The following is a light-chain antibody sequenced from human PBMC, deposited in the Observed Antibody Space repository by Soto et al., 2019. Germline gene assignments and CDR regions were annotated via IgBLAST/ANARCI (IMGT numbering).Light chain of an antibody. Sequence: DFQMTQSPSTLSASVGDRVTVTCRASQSISSWLAWYQQKPGKAPKLLIYKAYSLESGVPSRFSGSGSGTEFTLTISSLQPDDFATYYCQHLGTFGQGTKVEIK. J-gene: IGKJ1*01. CDR1: QSISSW. CDR2: KAY. CDR3: QHLGT. V-gene: IGKV1-5*03.